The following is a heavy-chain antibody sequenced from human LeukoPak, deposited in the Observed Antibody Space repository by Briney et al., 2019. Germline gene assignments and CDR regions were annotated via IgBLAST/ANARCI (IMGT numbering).Heavy chain of an antibody. V-gene: IGHV4-39*01. CDR1: GGSISSSSYY. CDR2: IYYSGST. Sequence: PSETLSLTCTVSGGSISSSSYYWGWIRQPPGKGLEWIGSIYYSGSTYYNPSLKSRVTISVDTSKNQFSLKLTSVTAADTAVYYCARHKGLNHLVPMDYWGQGILVTVSS. CDR3: ARHKGLNHLVPMDY. D-gene: IGHD6-13*01. J-gene: IGHJ4*02.